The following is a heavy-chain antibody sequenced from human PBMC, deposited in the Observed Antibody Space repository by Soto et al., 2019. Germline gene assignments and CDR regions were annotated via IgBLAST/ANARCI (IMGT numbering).Heavy chain of an antibody. J-gene: IGHJ5*02. CDR3: ARSGGDIAARRFWFDP. CDR1: GYSFTSYW. D-gene: IGHD6-6*01. V-gene: IGHV5-51*01. Sequence: GESLKISCKGSGYSFTSYWIGWVRQMPGKGLEWMGIIYPGDSDTRYSSSFQGQVTISADKSISTAYLQWSSLKASDTAMYYCARSGGDIAARRFWFDPWGQGALVTVSS. CDR2: IYPGDSDT.